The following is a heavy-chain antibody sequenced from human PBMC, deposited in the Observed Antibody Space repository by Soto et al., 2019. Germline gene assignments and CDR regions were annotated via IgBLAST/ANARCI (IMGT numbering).Heavy chain of an antibody. CDR3: AREIVVVPAAIRYFDY. D-gene: IGHD2-2*02. V-gene: IGHV4-4*02. J-gene: IGHJ4*02. Sequence: SETLSLTCAVSSGPIGSSNWWSWVRQPPGKGLEWIGEIYHSGSTNYNPSLKSRVTISVDKSKNQFSLKLSSVTAADTAVYYCAREIVVVPAAIRYFDYWGQGTLVTVSS. CDR2: IYHSGST. CDR1: SGPIGSSNW.